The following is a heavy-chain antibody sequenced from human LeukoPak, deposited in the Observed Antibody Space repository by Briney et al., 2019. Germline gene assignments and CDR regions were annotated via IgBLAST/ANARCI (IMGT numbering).Heavy chain of an antibody. Sequence: GASVKVSCKASGYTFTGYYMHWVRQAPGQGLEWMGWINPNSGGTNYAQKFQGRVTMTRDTSISTAYMELSRLRSDDTAVYYCARALGPRIVVVPAAISGGWFDPWGQGTLVTVSS. CDR1: GYTFTGYY. V-gene: IGHV1-2*02. CDR3: ARALGPRIVVVPAAISGGWFDP. J-gene: IGHJ5*02. CDR2: INPNSGGT. D-gene: IGHD2-2*02.